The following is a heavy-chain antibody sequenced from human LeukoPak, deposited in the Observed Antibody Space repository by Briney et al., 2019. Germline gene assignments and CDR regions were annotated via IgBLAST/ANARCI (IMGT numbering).Heavy chain of an antibody. D-gene: IGHD6-19*01. J-gene: IGHJ5*02. CDR1: RGTFSSYA. CDR2: IIPIFGTA. Sequence: SVKVSCKASRGTFSSYAISWVRQAPGQGLEWMGGIIPIFGTANYAQKFQGRVTITADESTSTAYMELSSLRSEDTAVYYCARDPGFSSGSDPANWFDPWGQGTLVTVSS. CDR3: ARDPGFSSGSDPANWFDP. V-gene: IGHV1-69*13.